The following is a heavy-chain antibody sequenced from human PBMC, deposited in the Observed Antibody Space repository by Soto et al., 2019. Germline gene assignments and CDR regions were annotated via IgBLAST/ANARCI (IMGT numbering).Heavy chain of an antibody. V-gene: IGHV3-48*03. CDR1: GFAFSNYE. CDR3: ARESFSASPNFFDY. J-gene: IGHJ4*02. D-gene: IGHD3-3*02. CDR2: ISLSGSTI. Sequence: EVQLVESGGGLVQPGGSLRLSCAASGFAFSNYEMNWVRQAPGKGLEWVSYISLSGSTIYYADSVKGRFTISRDDAKNSLYLQMNSLRADDMAVYYCARESFSASPNFFDYWGQGTLVTVSS.